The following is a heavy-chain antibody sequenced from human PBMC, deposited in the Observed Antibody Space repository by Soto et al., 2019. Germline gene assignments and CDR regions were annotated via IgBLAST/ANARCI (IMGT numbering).Heavy chain of an antibody. CDR1: GFTFSSYA. CDR3: AKDSSSHRHEPPYFDY. CDR2: ISGSGGST. D-gene: IGHD6-6*01. Sequence: GVSLRLSCASSGFTFSSYAMSWVRQAPGKGLEWVSAISGSGGSTYYADSVKGRFTISRDNSKNTLYLQMNSLRAEDTAVYYCAKDSSSHRHEPPYFDYWGQGTLVTVSS. V-gene: IGHV3-23*01. J-gene: IGHJ4*02.